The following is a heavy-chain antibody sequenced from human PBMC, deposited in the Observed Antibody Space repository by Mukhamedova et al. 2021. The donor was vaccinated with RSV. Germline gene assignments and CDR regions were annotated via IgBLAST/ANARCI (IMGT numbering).Heavy chain of an antibody. J-gene: IGHJ4*02. Sequence: SSYAMHWVRQAPGKGLEWVAVISYDGSNKYYADSVKGRFTISRDNSKNTLYLQMNSLRAEDTAVYYCASRSIAVAGWGQGTLVTV. V-gene: IGHV3-30*04. D-gene: IGHD6-19*01. CDR2: ISYDGSNK. CDR1: SSYA. CDR3: ASRSIAVAG.